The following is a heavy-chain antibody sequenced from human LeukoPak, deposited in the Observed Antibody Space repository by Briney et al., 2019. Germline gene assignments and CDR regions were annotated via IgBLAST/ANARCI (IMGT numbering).Heavy chain of an antibody. CDR2: ITNDNYDT. D-gene: IGHD2/OR15-2a*01. V-gene: IGHV3-23*01. Sequence: GGSLRLSCAASGFTLSSHAMSWVRQAPEKGLEWVSSITNDNYDTFYADSVKGRFTISRDESKNTLYLQMKSLRAEDTAVYYCAREGISRKMDFDYWGQGTLVTVSS. CDR1: GFTLSSHA. CDR3: AREGISRKMDFDY. J-gene: IGHJ4*02.